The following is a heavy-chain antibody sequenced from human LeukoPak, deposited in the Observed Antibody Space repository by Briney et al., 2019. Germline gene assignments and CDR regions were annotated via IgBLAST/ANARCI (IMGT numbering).Heavy chain of an antibody. D-gene: IGHD2/OR15-2a*01. CDR2: IYYSGRT. CDR3: ARKNDFEI. Sequence: TETLSLTCSVSGGSISSDHWNWLRQTPGKGLEWIGCIYYSGRTYYNPSLKSRVTISVDMSKSQFSLRLTSVTAADTAVYYCARKNDFEIWGQGTLVTVSS. CDR1: GGSISSDH. V-gene: IGHV4-59*01. J-gene: IGHJ3*02.